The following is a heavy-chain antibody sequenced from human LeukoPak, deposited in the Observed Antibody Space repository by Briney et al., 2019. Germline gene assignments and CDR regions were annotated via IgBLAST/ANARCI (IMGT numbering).Heavy chain of an antibody. CDR3: ARGSVISVAPTPNFDY. CDR2: INHSGST. CDR1: GGSFSGYY. D-gene: IGHD2-15*01. V-gene: IGHV4-34*01. J-gene: IGHJ4*02. Sequence: SETLSLTCAVYGGSFSGYYWSWIRQPPGKGLEWIGEINHSGSTNYNPSLKSRVTISVDTSKNQFSLKLSSVTAADTAVYYCARGSVISVAPTPNFDYWGQGTLVTVSS.